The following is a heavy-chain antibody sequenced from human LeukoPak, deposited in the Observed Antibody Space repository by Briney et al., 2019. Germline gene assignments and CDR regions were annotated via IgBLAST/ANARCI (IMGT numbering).Heavy chain of an antibody. Sequence: SETLSLTCTVSGGSISSYYWSWIRQPPGKGLEWIGYIYYSGSTNYNPSLKSRVTISVDTSKNQFSLKLSSVTAADTAVYYCARGSGYYPRGAFDIWGQGTMVTVSS. CDR1: GGSISSYY. CDR3: ARGSGYYPRGAFDI. CDR2: IYYSGST. J-gene: IGHJ3*02. V-gene: IGHV4-59*01. D-gene: IGHD3-3*01.